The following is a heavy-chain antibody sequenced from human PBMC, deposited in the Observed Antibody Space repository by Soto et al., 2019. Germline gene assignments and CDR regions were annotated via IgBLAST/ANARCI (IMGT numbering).Heavy chain of an antibody. Sequence: QVQLVQSGAEVKKPGASVKVSCKASGYTFTSYGISWVRQAPGQGLEWMGWISAYNGKTNYAHKLQGRVTMTTDPSTSTAYMELSSLRSDDPAVYYCASDGEEYCSGGSCLGDFDYWGQGTLVTVSS. V-gene: IGHV1-18*04. D-gene: IGHD2-15*01. CDR1: GYTFTSYG. CDR2: ISAYNGKT. CDR3: ASDGEEYCSGGSCLGDFDY. J-gene: IGHJ4*02.